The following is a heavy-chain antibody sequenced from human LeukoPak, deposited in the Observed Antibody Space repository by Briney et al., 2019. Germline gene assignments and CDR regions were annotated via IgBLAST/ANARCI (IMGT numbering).Heavy chain of an antibody. V-gene: IGHV3-23*01. CDR3: AKGEGGYYDSSGLDAFDI. CDR2: ISGSGGST. CDR1: GFTFSSFA. Sequence: PGGSLRLSCAASGFTFSSFAKSWVRQAPGKGLEWVSAISGSGGSTYYADSVKGRFTISRDNSKNTLYLQMNSLRAEDTAVYYCAKGEGGYYDSSGLDAFDIWGQGAMVTVSS. D-gene: IGHD3-22*01. J-gene: IGHJ3*02.